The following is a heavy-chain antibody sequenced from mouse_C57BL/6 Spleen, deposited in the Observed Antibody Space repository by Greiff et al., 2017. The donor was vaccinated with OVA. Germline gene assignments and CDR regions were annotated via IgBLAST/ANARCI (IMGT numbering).Heavy chain of an antibody. V-gene: IGHV1-66*01. J-gene: IGHJ2*01. CDR3: ARRGEYPLDY. D-gene: IGHD5-2*01. Sequence: VQLQQSGPELAKPGASVKISCKASGYSFTSYYIHWVKQRPGQGLEWIGWIYPGSGNTKYNEKFKGKATLTADTSSSTAYMQLSSLTSEDSAVYYCARRGEYPLDYWGQGTTLTVSS. CDR1: GYSFTSYY. CDR2: IYPGSGNT.